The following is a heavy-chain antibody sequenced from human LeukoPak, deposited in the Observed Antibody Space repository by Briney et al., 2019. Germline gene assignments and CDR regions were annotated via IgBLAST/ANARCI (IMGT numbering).Heavy chain of an antibody. CDR2: IYSDGNTT. CDR1: GFTFSSYW. J-gene: IGHJ4*02. V-gene: IGHV3-74*01. D-gene: IGHD2-2*01. Sequence: PGGSLRLSCAAPGFTFSSYWMHWVRQAPGKGLVWVSRIYSDGNTTNYADSVKGRFTISRDNAKNTLYLQMNSLRAEDTAVYYCARDQGSTGRGIDYWGQGTLVTVSS. CDR3: ARDQGSTGRGIDY.